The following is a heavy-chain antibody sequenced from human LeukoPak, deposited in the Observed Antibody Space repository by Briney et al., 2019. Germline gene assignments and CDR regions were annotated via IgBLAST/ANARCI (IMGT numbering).Heavy chain of an antibody. CDR1: VYTFTSYG. CDR2: INPSGGST. J-gene: IGHJ4*02. Sequence: ASVKVSCKASVYTFTSYGISWVRQAPGQGLEWMGIINPSGGSTSYAQKFQGRVTMTRDTSTSTVYMELSSLRSEDTAVYYCARVMEQQLISFDYWGQGTLVTVSS. V-gene: IGHV1-46*03. D-gene: IGHD6-13*01. CDR3: ARVMEQQLISFDY.